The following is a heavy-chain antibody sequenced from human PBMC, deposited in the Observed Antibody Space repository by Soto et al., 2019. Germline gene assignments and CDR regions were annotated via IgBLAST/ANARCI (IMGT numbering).Heavy chain of an antibody. V-gene: IGHV3-23*01. CDR2: ISGSGGST. CDR3: ANCAFNYRYYYYGMDV. Sequence: GGSLRLSCAASGFTFSSYAMSWVRQAPGKGLEWVSAISGSGGSTYYADSVKGRFTISRDNSKNTLYLQMNSLRAEDTAVYYCANCAFNYRYYYYGMDVWGQGTTVTVSS. CDR1: GFTFSSYA. J-gene: IGHJ6*02. D-gene: IGHD4-4*01.